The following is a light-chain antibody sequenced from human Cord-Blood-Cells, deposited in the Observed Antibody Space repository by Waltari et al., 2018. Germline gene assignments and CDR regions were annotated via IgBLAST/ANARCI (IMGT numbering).Light chain of an antibody. J-gene: IGKJ2*01. V-gene: IGKV3-11*01. CDR3: QQRSNWSMYT. CDR1: QSVSSY. Sequence: EIVLTQSPATLSLSPGERATLSCRASQSVSSYLAWYHQKPGQAPRLLIYDAPSRATGIPARFSGSGSGTDFTLTISSLEPEDFAVYYCQQRSNWSMYTFGQGTKLEIK. CDR2: DAP.